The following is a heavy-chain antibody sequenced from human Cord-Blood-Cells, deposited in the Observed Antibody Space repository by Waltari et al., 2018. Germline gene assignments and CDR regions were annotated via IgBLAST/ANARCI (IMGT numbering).Heavy chain of an antibody. CDR3: ARGRGPLGYCSSTSCYDY. D-gene: IGHD2-2*01. J-gene: IGHJ4*02. V-gene: IGHV1-8*01. Sequence: QVQLVQSGAEVKKPGASVKVSCTASGYTFTSYDINWVRQATGQALEWMGWMNPNSGNTGYAQKFQGRVTMTRNTSISTAYMELSSLRSEDTAVYYCARGRGPLGYCSSTSCYDYWGQGTLVTVSS. CDR2: MNPNSGNT. CDR1: GYTFTSYD.